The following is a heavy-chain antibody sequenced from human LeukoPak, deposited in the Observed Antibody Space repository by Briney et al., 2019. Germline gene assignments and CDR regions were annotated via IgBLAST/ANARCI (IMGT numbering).Heavy chain of an antibody. Sequence: GGSLRLSCAASGFTFSSYWMSWVRQAPGKGLEWVANIKQDGSEKYYVDSVKGRFTISRDNVKNSLYLQMNSLRAEDTAVYYCARVPGTYYYDSSGYPLYYYYYMDVWGKGTTVTVSS. CDR1: GFTFSSYW. V-gene: IGHV3-7*01. CDR2: IKQDGSEK. J-gene: IGHJ6*03. D-gene: IGHD3-22*01. CDR3: ARVPGTYYYDSSGYPLYYYYYMDV.